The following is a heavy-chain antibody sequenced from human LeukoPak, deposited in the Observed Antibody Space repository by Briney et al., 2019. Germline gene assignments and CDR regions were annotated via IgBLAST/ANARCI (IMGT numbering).Heavy chain of an antibody. CDR2: IYHSGST. CDR3: ARDGSGYDRYWYFDL. Sequence: SETLSLTCTVSGGSISSGGYYWSWIRQHPGKGLEWIGYIYHSGSTYYNPSLKSRVTISVDTSKNQFSLKLSSVTAADTAVYYCARDGSGYDRYWYFDLWGRGTLVTVSS. V-gene: IGHV4-31*03. CDR1: GGSISSGGYY. D-gene: IGHD5-12*01. J-gene: IGHJ2*01.